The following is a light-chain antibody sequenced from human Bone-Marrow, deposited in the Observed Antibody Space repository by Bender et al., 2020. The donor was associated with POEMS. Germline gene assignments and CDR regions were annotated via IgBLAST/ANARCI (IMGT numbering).Light chain of an antibody. Sequence: SYELTQPPSVSVSPGQTARITCSGDALPKQYASWYQQKPGQAPVLMIYKDSERPSGIPERFSGSSSGTTVTLTISGVQAEDEADYYCQSADSSGTYRVFGGGTKLTVL. CDR3: QSADSSGTYRV. V-gene: IGLV3-25*03. CDR2: KDS. CDR1: ALPKQY. J-gene: IGLJ3*02.